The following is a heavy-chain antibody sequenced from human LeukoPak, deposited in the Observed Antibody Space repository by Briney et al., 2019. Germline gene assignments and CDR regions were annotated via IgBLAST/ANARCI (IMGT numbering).Heavy chain of an antibody. Sequence: PGGSLRLSCAASGFTFSSYGMHWVRQAPGKGLEWVAVMSYDGSNKYYADSVKGRFTISRDNAKNSLYLQMNSLRAEDTAVYYCARESRIVGATRTFDYWGQGTLVTVSS. D-gene: IGHD1-26*01. CDR3: ARESRIVGATRTFDY. CDR2: MSYDGSNK. V-gene: IGHV3-30*03. CDR1: GFTFSSYG. J-gene: IGHJ4*02.